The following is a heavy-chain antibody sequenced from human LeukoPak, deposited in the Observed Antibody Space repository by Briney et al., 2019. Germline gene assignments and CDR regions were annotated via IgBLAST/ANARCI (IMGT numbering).Heavy chain of an antibody. CDR1: GFTFSSYG. J-gene: IGHJ4*02. CDR2: ISGTGGTT. V-gene: IGHV3-23*01. CDR3: ARVNDRSGYRHFDY. D-gene: IGHD3-22*01. Sequence: GGSLRLSCAASGFTFSSYGMSWVRQAPGKGLEWVSAISGTGGTTYYADSVKGRFTISRDNSKNTLYLQMNSLRAEDTAVYYCARVNDRSGYRHFDYWGQGTLVTVSS.